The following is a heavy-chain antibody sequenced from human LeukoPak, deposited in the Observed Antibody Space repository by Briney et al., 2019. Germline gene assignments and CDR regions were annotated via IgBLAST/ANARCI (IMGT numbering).Heavy chain of an antibody. CDR2: IYYSGST. J-gene: IGHJ3*02. D-gene: IGHD2-2*01. V-gene: IGHV4-39*07. Sequence: PSETLSLTCTVSGGSISSSSYYWGWIRQPPGKGLEWIGSIYYSGSTYYNPSLKSRVTISVDTSKNQFSLKLSSVTAADTAVYYCAREKLLRPLRHDAFDIWGQGTMVTVSS. CDR1: GGSISSSSYY. CDR3: AREKLLRPLRHDAFDI.